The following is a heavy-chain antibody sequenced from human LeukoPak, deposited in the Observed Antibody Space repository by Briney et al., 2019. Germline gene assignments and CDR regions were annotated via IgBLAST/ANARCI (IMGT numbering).Heavy chain of an antibody. V-gene: IGHV4-61*02. CDR2: IFSSAII. CDR3: AREEGAMIVEHDAFDI. CDR1: GGSITSGRYY. J-gene: IGHJ3*02. Sequence: SQTLSLTCTVSGGSITSGRYYWSWIRQPAGKGLEWIGRIFSSAIIDYNPSLKSRVTMSVDTSKNQFSLKLSSVTAADTAVYYCAREEGAMIVEHDAFDIWGQGTMVTVSS. D-gene: IGHD3-22*01.